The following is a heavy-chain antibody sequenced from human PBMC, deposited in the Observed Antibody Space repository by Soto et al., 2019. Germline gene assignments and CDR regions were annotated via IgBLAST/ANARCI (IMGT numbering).Heavy chain of an antibody. V-gene: IGHV3-23*01. CDR1: GFTFSSYA. CDR3: AKDRVDQHIAAAGPYWLDP. J-gene: IGHJ5*02. CDR2: ISGSGGST. Sequence: GGSLRLSCAASGFTFSSYAMSWVRQAPGKGLEWVSAISGSGGSTYYADSVKGRFTISRDNSKNTLYLQMNSLRAEDTAVYYCAKDRVDQHIAAAGPYWLDPWGQGTRVTVSS. D-gene: IGHD6-13*01.